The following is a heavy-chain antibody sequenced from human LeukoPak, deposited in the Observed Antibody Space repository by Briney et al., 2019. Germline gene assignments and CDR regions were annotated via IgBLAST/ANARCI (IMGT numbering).Heavy chain of an antibody. V-gene: IGHV3-74*01. CDR2: INSDGSIT. D-gene: IGHD2-2*01. CDR1: GFTFSSYW. Sequence: PGGSLRLSCAASGFTFSSYWMHWVRQAPGKGLVWVSRINSDGSITTYADSVGGRFTISRDNAKSTLYLQMNSLRAEDTAVYYRASSTQISKYADYWGQGALVTVSS. J-gene: IGHJ4*02. CDR3: ASSTQISKYADY.